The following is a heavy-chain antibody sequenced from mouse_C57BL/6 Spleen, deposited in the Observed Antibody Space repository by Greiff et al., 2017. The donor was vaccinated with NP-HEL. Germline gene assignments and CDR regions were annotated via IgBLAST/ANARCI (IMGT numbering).Heavy chain of an antibody. CDR1: GYSFTSYY. J-gene: IGHJ4*01. D-gene: IGHD1-1*01. V-gene: IGHV1-66*01. CDR3: AKDYGSSYAAMDY. Sequence: QVQLKESGPELVKPGASVKISCKASGYSFTSYYIHWVKQRPGQGLEWIGWIYPGSGNTKYNEKFKGKATLTADTSSSTAYMQLSSLTSEDSAVYYCAKDYGSSYAAMDYWGQGTSVTVSS. CDR2: IYPGSGNT.